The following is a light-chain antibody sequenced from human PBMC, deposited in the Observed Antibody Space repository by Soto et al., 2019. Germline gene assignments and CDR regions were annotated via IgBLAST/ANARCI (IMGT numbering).Light chain of an antibody. V-gene: IGKV3-15*01. CDR3: QQRSDWLPIT. Sequence: EIVMTQSPATLSVSPGERATLFCRASHSVSSSLAWYQQKPGQAPRLLIHGASTRATGSPARFSGSGSGTEFTLTISSLQSEDFAVYYCQQRSDWLPITFGQGTRLEIK. J-gene: IGKJ5*01. CDR1: HSVSSS. CDR2: GAS.